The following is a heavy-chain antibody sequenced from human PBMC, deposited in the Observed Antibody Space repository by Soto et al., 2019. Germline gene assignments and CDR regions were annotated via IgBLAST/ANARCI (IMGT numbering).Heavy chain of an antibody. CDR3: ARVVIMITFGGVIVPQYSDY. V-gene: IGHV4-38-2*01. CDR1: GFSISRGYY. J-gene: IGHJ4*02. D-gene: IGHD3-16*02. Sequence: SETLSLTCAVSGFSISRGYYWGWFRQPPGMGLEWIANIYHSGSTYYNPSLKSRVTISVDTSKNHFSLKLNSVTAADTAVYFCARVVIMITFGGVIVPQYSDYWGQGTLVTVSS. CDR2: IYHSGST.